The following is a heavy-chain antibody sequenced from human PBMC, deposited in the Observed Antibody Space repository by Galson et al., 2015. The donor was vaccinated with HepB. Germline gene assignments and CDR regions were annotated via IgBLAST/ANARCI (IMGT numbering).Heavy chain of an antibody. CDR1: GFTLSTYS. D-gene: IGHD3-10*01. V-gene: IGHV3-21*01. CDR3: ARVYGSGSYGYGMDV. CDR2: ISSSSLYV. Sequence: SLRLSCASSGFTLSTYSMNWVRQAPGTRLEWVSSISSSSLYVYYADSVRGRFTVSRDNAKNSHYLQMNSLSAEDTAVYYCARVYGSGSYGYGMDVWGQGTTVTVS. J-gene: IGHJ6*02.